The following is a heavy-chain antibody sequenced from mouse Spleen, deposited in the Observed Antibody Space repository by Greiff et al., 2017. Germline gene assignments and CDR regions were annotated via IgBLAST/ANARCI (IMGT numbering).Heavy chain of an antibody. CDR1: GFTFSDYY. V-gene: IGHV5-12*01. D-gene: IGHD2-2*01. CDR3: ARHEVTYAMDY. Sequence: EVKLMESGGGLVQPGGSLKLSCAASGFTFSDYYMYWVRQTPEKRLEWVAYISNGGGSTYYPDTVKGRFTISRDNAKNTLYLQMSRLKSEDTAMYYCARHEVTYAMDYWGQGTSVTVSS. CDR2: ISNGGGST. J-gene: IGHJ4*01.